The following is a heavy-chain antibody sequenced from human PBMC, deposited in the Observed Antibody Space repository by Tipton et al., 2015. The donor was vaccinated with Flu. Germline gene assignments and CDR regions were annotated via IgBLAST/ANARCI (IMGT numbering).Heavy chain of an antibody. V-gene: IGHV4-30-2*01. CDR1: GGSISSGGYS. Sequence: TLSLTCAVSGGSISSGGYSWSWIRQPPGKGLEWIGYIYHSGSTYYNPSLKSRVTISVDRSKNQFSLKLSSVTAADTAVYYCARGITIFLFYFDLWGRGTLVTVSS. CDR3: ARGITIFLFYFDL. J-gene: IGHJ2*01. CDR2: IYHSGST. D-gene: IGHD3-9*01.